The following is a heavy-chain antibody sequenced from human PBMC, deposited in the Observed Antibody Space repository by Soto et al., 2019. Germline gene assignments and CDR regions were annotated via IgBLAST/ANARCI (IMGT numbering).Heavy chain of an antibody. CDR2: INPSGGST. D-gene: IGHD5-18*01. V-gene: IGHV1-46*01. CDR3: ARVGGYSYGGVDY. Sequence: QVQLVQSGAEVKKPGASVKVSCKASGYTFTSYDMHWVRQAPGQGLEWMGIINPSGGSTTYAQKFQSRVTMTRDTSTSTVYMELSSLRSEETAVYYCARVGGYSYGGVDYWGQGTLVTVSS. CDR1: GYTFTSYD. J-gene: IGHJ4*02.